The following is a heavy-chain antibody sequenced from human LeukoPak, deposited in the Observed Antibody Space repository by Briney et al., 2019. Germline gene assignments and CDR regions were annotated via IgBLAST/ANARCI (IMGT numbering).Heavy chain of an antibody. CDR3: ARSGGIAAASPYYYYYYGMDV. V-gene: IGHV4-59*01. Sequence: PSETLSLTCTVSGGSISSYYWSWIRQPPGKGLEWIGYIYYSGSTNYNPSLKSRVTISVDTSKNQFSLKLSSVTAADTAVYYCARSGGIAAASPYYYYYYGMDVWGQGTTVTVSS. CDR2: IYYSGST. J-gene: IGHJ6*02. CDR1: GGSISSYY. D-gene: IGHD6-13*01.